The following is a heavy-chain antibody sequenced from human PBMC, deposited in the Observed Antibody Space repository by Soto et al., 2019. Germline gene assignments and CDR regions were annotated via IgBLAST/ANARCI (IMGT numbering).Heavy chain of an antibody. J-gene: IGHJ6*03. CDR1: GFTFSDYY. D-gene: IGHD6-19*01. V-gene: IGHV3-11*01. CDR2: ISSSGSTI. CDR3: ARAVAGTSAYYYHFYYMDV. Sequence: LRLSCAASGFTFSDYYMSWIRLAPGKGLEWVSYISSSGSTIYYADSVKGRFTISRDNAKNSLYLQMNSLRAEDTAVYYCARAVAGTSAYYYHFYYMDVWCKGTTGTVSS.